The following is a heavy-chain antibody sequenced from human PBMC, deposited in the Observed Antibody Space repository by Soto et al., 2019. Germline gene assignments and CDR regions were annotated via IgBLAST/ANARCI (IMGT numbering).Heavy chain of an antibody. CDR2: MSGSGDTT. V-gene: IGHV3-23*01. J-gene: IGHJ4*02. D-gene: IGHD3-22*01. CDR1: GVSFSRYA. CDR3: AKATMVVVVIHELDY. Sequence: GGSMRPCCGASGVSFSRYAMRWVRQAQGKGLEWVSGMSGSGDTTYYADSVEGRFIISRDNFQDTLHLQVNSLRAEDTAIYYCAKATMVVVVIHELDYWGQGT.